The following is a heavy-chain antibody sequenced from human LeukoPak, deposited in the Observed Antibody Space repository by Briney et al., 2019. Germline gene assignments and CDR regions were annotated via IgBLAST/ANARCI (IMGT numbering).Heavy chain of an antibody. CDR2: ISSSSSYI. J-gene: IGHJ4*02. V-gene: IGHV3-21*01. CDR3: TTYLFDSSTYVLSDY. Sequence: GGSLRLSCAASGFTFSSYSMNWVRQAPGKGLEWVSSISSSSSYIYYADSVKGRFTISRDNAKNSLYLQMNSLRAEDTAVYYCTTYLFDSSTYVLSDYWGQGTLVTVSS. CDR1: GFTFSSYS. D-gene: IGHD3-22*01.